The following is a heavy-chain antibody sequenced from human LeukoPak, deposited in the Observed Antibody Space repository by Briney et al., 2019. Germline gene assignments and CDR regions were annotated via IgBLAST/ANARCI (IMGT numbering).Heavy chain of an antibody. J-gene: IGHJ3*02. CDR3: ACLTTADAFDI. CDR2: IYDSGST. D-gene: IGHD3-22*01. CDR1: GYSISSGFY. V-gene: IGHV4-61*01. Sequence: PSETLSLTCSVSGYSISSGFYWGWIRQPPGKGLEWIGYIYDSGSTNYNPSLKSRVTISVDTSKNQFSLKLSSVTAADTAVYYCACLTTADAFDIWGQGTMVTVSS.